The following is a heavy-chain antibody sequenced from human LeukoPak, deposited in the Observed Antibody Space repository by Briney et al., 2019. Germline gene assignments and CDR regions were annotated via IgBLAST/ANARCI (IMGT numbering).Heavy chain of an antibody. CDR2: IYHSGST. CDR3: ARAGNDIVVVPAALHWFDP. J-gene: IGHJ5*02. V-gene: IGHV4-4*02. CDR1: GGSISSSNW. D-gene: IGHD2-2*02. Sequence: SETLSLTCAVSGGSISSSNWWSWVRQPPGKGLGWIGEIYHSGSTNYNPSLKSRVTISVDKSKNQFSLKLSSVTAADTAVYYCARAGNDIVVVPAALHWFDPWGQGTLVTVSS.